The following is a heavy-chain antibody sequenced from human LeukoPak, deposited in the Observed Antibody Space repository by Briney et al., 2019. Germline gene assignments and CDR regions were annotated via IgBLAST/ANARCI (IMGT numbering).Heavy chain of an antibody. CDR1: GFTFSDAW. V-gene: IGHV3-15*01. J-gene: IGHJ3*02. CDR2: IKSKTDGGTA. CDR3: TTDPWAFDS. Sequence: GGSQRLSCAASGFTFSDAWMSWVRQAPGKGLECVGRIKSKTDGGTADYAAPVKGRFTVSRDDSKNTLYLQMNSLKTEDTAVYYCTTDPWAFDSWGQGTMVTVSS.